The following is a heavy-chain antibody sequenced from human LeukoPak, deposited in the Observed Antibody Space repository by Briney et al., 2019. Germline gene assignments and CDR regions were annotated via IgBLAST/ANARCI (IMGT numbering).Heavy chain of an antibody. D-gene: IGHD6-13*01. J-gene: IGHJ5*02. CDR1: GDSFTNYW. V-gene: IGHV5-51*01. CDR2: IYPGGSVI. CDR3: ACRRYSDTWSDP. Sequence: GESLKISCKGFGDSFTNYWIGWVRQMPGKGLEWMGIIYPGGSVIHYSPSFHGQVTISADTSISTAYLQWTSLKASDSAMYYCACRRYSDTWSDPWGQGTLVTVSS.